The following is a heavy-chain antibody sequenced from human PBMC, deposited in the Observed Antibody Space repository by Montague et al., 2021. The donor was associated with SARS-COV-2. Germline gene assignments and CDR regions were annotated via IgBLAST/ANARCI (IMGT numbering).Heavy chain of an antibody. CDR2: INDRGST. V-gene: IGHV4-34*01. CDR1: GGSFSGYY. Sequence: SETLSLTCAVYGGSFSGYYWAWIRQSHGKGLEWIAEINDRGSTNYNFNPSLRSRVTISVDTSKSQFSLKLSSVSAADTGVYYCARWDPQTLTMIGLRGKSASDYWGQGTLVTVSS. D-gene: IGHD4-23*01. CDR3: ARWDPQTLTMIGLRGKSASDY. J-gene: IGHJ4*02.